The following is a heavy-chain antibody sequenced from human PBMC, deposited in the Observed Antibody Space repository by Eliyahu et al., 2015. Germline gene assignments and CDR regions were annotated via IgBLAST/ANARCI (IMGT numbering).Heavy chain of an antibody. CDR1: GGSVSSGXYY. CDR2: IYYSGST. Sequence: QVQLQESGPGLVKPSETLSLTCTXSGGSVSSGXYYXXWXRQPPGKGLEWIGYIYYSGSTNYNPSLKSXVTISVDTSKNQFSLKLSSVTAADTAEYYCARALGYCTGGVCYYYYYGMDVWGKGTTVTVSS. D-gene: IGHD2-8*02. V-gene: IGHV4-61*01. J-gene: IGHJ6*04. CDR3: ARALGYCTGGVCYYYYYGMDV.